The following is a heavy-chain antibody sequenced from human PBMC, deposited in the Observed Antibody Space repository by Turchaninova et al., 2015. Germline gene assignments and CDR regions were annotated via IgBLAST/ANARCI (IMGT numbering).Heavy chain of an antibody. D-gene: IGHD3-22*01. CDR3: ARSSGYFDY. CDR2: TVYRSKWHN. Sequence: QVQLQQSGPGLVKPSQTLPLPCSIPGDSVSSNSATWNWIRQSPSRGFEWLGRTVYRSKWHNDYTVSVKSRITINPDTSKNQFSLLLNSVTPQDTAVYYCARSSGYFDYWGQGTLVTVSS. V-gene: IGHV6-1*01. CDR1: GDSVSSNSAT. J-gene: IGHJ4*02.